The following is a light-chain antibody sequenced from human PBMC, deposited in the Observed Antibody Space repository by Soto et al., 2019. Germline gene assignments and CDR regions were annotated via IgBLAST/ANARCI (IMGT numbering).Light chain of an antibody. V-gene: IGKV3D-20*02. CDR1: QSFSSGY. CDR3: QHTFNSPPWT. CDR2: DAS. J-gene: IGKJ1*01. Sequence: EIVLTQSPGTLSLSPGERATLSYRASQSFSSGYLAWYQQKPGQAPRLLLYDASSRATGIPDRFSGSGSGTDFTLTISSLQSEDFASYFCQHTFNSPPWTFGQGTKVDIK.